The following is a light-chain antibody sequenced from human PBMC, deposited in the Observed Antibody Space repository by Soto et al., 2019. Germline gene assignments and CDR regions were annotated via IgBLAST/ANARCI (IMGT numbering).Light chain of an antibody. V-gene: IGKV3-20*01. CDR3: QHYGSSLT. CDR2: GTF. CDR1: ESISSGY. J-gene: IGKJ4*01. Sequence: EIVLTQSAGTLSLSPGERATVSCWASESISSGYVAWFQQRLGQAPRLLIYGTFIRASGIAEWCSGSGSGTYFTLTISILEPDYSSVYFYQHYGSSLTFGGGTRVEI.